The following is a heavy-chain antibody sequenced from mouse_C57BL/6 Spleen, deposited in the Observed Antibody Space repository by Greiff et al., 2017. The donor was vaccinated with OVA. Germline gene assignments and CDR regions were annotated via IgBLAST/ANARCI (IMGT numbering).Heavy chain of an antibody. CDR3: ARWFTTVVADYYAMDY. CDR1: GFTFSDYG. CDR2: ISSGSSTI. Sequence: EVMLVESGGGLVKPGGSLKLSCAASGFTFSDYGMHWVRQAPEKGLEWVAYISSGSSTIYYADTVKGRFTISRDNAKNTLFLQMTSLRSEDTAMYYCARWFTTVVADYYAMDYWGQGTSVTVSS. V-gene: IGHV5-17*01. D-gene: IGHD1-1*01. J-gene: IGHJ4*01.